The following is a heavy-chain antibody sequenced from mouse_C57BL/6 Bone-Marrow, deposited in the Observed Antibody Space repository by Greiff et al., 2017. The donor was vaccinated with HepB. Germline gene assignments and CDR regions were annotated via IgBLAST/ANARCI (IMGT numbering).Heavy chain of an antibody. CDR1: GYTFTDYY. J-gene: IGHJ3*01. Sequence: SGPVLVKPGASVKMSCKASGYTFTDYYMNWVKQSHGKSLEWIGVINPYNGGTSYNQKFKGKATLTVDKSSSTAYMELNSLTSEDSAVYYCARGYGYSFPYWGQGTLVTVSA. D-gene: IGHD2-2*01. CDR2: INPYNGGT. V-gene: IGHV1-19*01. CDR3: ARGYGYSFPY.